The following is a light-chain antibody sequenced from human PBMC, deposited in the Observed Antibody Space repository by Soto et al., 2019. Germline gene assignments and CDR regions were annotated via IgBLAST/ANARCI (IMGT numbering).Light chain of an antibody. J-gene: IGKJ4*01. CDR3: QQYNNWPPLT. Sequence: EIVMTQSPATLSVSPGERATLSCRASQSVSSNLAWYQQKPGQAPRLLIYGASTRATGIPARFSGSGSGTAFTLTISSLQSEDFAVYYCQQYNNWPPLTFGGGNKVEIK. V-gene: IGKV3-15*01. CDR1: QSVSSN. CDR2: GAS.